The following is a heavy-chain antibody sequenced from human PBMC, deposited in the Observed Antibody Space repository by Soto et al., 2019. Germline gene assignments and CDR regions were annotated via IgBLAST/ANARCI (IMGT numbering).Heavy chain of an antibody. CDR1: GFTFDDYA. CDR2: ISWNSGSI. Sequence: GGSLRLSCAASGFTFDDYAMHWVRQAPGKGLEWVSGISWNSGSIGYADSVKGRFTISRDNSKNTLYLQMNSLRAEDTAVYYCAKGYSSGWYLPFDYWCQGSLVSVSS. CDR3: AKGYSSGWYLPFDY. J-gene: IGHJ4*02. D-gene: IGHD6-19*01. V-gene: IGHV3-9*01.